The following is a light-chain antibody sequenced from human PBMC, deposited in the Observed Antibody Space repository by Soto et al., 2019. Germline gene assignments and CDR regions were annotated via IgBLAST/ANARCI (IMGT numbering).Light chain of an antibody. CDR3: SSFAGGWNPVL. CDR1: SSDVGGYNY. J-gene: IGLJ2*01. Sequence: QSALTQPPSASGSLGQSVTISCTGTSSDVGGYNYVSWHQQHPGKAPKVMIYEVTKRPPGVPDRFSGSKSGNTASLTVSGLQAEDEADYYCSSFAGGWNPVLLGGGTKLTVL. V-gene: IGLV2-8*01. CDR2: EVT.